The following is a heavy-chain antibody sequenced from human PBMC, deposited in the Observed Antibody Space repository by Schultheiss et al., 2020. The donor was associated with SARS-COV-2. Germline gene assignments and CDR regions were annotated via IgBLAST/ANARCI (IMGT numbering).Heavy chain of an antibody. D-gene: IGHD5-24*01. J-gene: IGHJ4*02. V-gene: IGHV3-33*01. CDR3: AREEMAILFDY. CDR2: IWYDGSNK. CDR1: GFTFSSYG. Sequence: GSLKISCAASGFTFSSYGMHWVRQAPGKGLEWVAVIWYDGSNKYYADSVKGRFTISRDNSKNTLYLQMNSLRAEDTAVYYCAREEMAILFDYWGQGTLVTVSS.